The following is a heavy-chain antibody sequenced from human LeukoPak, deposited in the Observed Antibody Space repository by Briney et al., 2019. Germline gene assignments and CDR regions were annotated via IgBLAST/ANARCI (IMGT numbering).Heavy chain of an antibody. V-gene: IGHV3-74*01. Sequence: PGGSLRLSCAASGFTFSSYWMHWVRQGPGKGLVWVSRINSGGSSTSYADSVKGRFTISRDNAKNTLYLQMNSLRAEDTAVYYCARGGDSSAFNWFDPWGQGTLVTVSS. J-gene: IGHJ5*02. CDR1: GFTFSSYW. CDR2: INSGGSST. CDR3: ARGGDSSAFNWFDP. D-gene: IGHD3-22*01.